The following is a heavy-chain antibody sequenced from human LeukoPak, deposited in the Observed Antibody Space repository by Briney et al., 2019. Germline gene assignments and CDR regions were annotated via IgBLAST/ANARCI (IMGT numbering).Heavy chain of an antibody. CDR1: GDSISSGSHY. J-gene: IGHJ4*02. D-gene: IGHD3-10*01. CDR2: IYYSGNT. V-gene: IGHV4-31*11. Sequence: SGTLSLTCAVSGDSISSGSHYWSWIRQHPGKGLEWIGYIYYSGNTYYTVSLKSRLTISVDTSENQFSLKLSSVTAADTAVYYCARSYYYGSGSYSFDSWGQGTLVTVSS. CDR3: ARSYYYGSGSYSFDS.